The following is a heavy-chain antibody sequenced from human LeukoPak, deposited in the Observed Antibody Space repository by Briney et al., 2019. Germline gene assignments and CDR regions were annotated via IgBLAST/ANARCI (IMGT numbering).Heavy chain of an antibody. CDR2: INHSGST. CDR1: GGSFSGYY. V-gene: IGHV4-34*01. D-gene: IGHD3-22*01. Sequence: SETLSLTCAVYGGSFSGYYWSWIRQPPVKGLEWIGEINHSGSTNYNPSLKSRVTISVDTSKNQFSLELSSVTAADTAVYYCARVTMIVVVNWFDPWGQGTLVTVSS. CDR3: ARVTMIVVVNWFDP. J-gene: IGHJ5*02.